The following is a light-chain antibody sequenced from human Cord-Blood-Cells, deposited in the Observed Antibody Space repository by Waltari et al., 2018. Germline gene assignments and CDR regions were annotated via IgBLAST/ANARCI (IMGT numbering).Light chain of an antibody. CDR2: DVS. Sequence: QSALTQPRSVSGSPGQSVTISCPGPSSDVGGYNYVSWYQQHPGKAPKLMIYDVSKRPSGVPDRFSGSKSGNTASLTISGLQAEDEADYYCCSYAGRVFGGGTKLTVL. V-gene: IGLV2-11*01. CDR3: CSYAGRV. CDR1: SSDVGGYNY. J-gene: IGLJ3*02.